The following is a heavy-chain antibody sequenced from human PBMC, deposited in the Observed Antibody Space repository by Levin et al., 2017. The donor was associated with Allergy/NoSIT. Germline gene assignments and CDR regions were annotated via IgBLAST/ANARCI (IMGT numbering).Heavy chain of an antibody. CDR2: ITANGGRT. D-gene: IGHD5-24*01. Sequence: LSLTCAASGFTFSSYAMSWVRQAPGKGLECVSVITANGGRTYYADSAKGRFTISRDNSKNTLYLQMNSLRPEDTAVYHCAKGHYGDDYNYFNFWGQGTLVTVSS. CDR3: AKGHYGDDYNYFNF. J-gene: IGHJ4*02. CDR1: GFTFSSYA. V-gene: IGHV3-23*01.